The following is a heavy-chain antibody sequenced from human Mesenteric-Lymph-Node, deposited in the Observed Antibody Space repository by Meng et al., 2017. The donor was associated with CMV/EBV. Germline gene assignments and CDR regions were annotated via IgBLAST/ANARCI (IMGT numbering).Heavy chain of an antibody. Sequence: GSLRLSCAVYGGSFSGYYWSWIRQPPGKGLEWIGEINHSGSTNYNPSLKSRVTISVDTSKNQFTLRLTSVTAADTAVYYCARIRPTVGATMGLIIDYWGERMLVTVSS. J-gene: IGHJ4*02. CDR2: INHSGST. CDR3: ARIRPTVGATMGLIIDY. CDR1: GGSFSGYY. D-gene: IGHD1-26*01. V-gene: IGHV4-34*01.